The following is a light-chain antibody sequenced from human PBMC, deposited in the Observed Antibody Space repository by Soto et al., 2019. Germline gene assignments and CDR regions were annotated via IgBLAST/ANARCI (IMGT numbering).Light chain of an antibody. J-gene: IGKJ1*01. CDR1: QGVSND. CDR2: GAS. Sequence: AIQMTQSPSSLSASVGDRVTITCRASQGVSNDLGWYQQKPGKAPKLLIFGASSLESGVPSRFSGSGSGTDFSLTISSLQPEDFATYYCLQHYNYPWTFGQGTKVEIK. CDR3: LQHYNYPWT. V-gene: IGKV1-6*01.